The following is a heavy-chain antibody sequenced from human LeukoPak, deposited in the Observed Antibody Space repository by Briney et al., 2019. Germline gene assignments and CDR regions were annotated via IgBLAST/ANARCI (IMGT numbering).Heavy chain of an antibody. D-gene: IGHD5-12*01. J-gene: IGHJ6*02. Sequence: ASVKVSCKASGYTSTSYAMNWVRQAPGQGLEWMGWINTNTGNPTYAQGFTGRFVFSLDTSVSTAYLQISSLKAEDTAVYYCARDYGYSGYDYYGMDVWGQGTTVTVSS. CDR1: GYTSTSYA. V-gene: IGHV7-4-1*02. CDR3: ARDYGYSGYDYYGMDV. CDR2: INTNTGNP.